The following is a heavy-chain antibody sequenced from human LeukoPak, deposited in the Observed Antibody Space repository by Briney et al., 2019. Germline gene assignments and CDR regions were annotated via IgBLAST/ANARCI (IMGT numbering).Heavy chain of an antibody. CDR3: ARSYDTSGYFHAFDI. D-gene: IGHD3-22*01. Sequence: PSETLSLTCTVSGGPIGNYYWSWIRQSPGKGLEWIGYISYSGGTNYNPSLKSRVTISLDTSKNQFSLKLTTVTAADTAFYYCARSYDTSGYFHAFDIWGQGTMITVSS. CDR1: GGPIGNYY. CDR2: ISYSGGT. J-gene: IGHJ3*02. V-gene: IGHV4-59*01.